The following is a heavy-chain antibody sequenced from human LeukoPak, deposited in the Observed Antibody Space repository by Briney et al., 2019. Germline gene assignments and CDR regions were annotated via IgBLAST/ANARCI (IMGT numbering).Heavy chain of an antibody. CDR3: ARHTSSWELFDY. V-gene: IGHV4-39*07. J-gene: IGHJ4*02. CDR1: GGSISSSSYY. Sequence: SETLSLTCTVSGGSISSSSYYWGWIRQPPGKGLEWIGSIYYSGSTYYNPSLKSRVTISVDTSKNQFSLKLSSVTAADTAVYYCARHTSSWELFDYWGQGTLVTVSS. D-gene: IGHD6-13*01. CDR2: IYYSGST.